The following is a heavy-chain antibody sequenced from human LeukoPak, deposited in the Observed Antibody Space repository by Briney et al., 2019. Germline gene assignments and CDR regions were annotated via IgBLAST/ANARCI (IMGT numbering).Heavy chain of an antibody. CDR2: INHSGST. CDR1: GGSFSGYY. Sequence: PSETLSLTCAVYGGSFSGYYWSWIRQPPGKGLEWIGEINHSGSTNYNPSLKSRVTISVDTSKNQFSLKLSSVTAADTAVHYCARISSGRIVVPAARARYFDYWGQGTLVTVSS. D-gene: IGHD2-2*01. V-gene: IGHV4-34*01. CDR3: ARISSGRIVVPAARARYFDY. J-gene: IGHJ4*02.